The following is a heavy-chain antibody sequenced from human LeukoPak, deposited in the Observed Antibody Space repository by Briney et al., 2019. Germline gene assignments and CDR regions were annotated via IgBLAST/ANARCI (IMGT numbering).Heavy chain of an antibody. Sequence: PSQTLSLTCTVSGGSISSYYWSWIRQPPGKGLEWIGYIYYTGSTNYNPSLKSRVTISVDTSKNQFSLKLSSVTAADTAVYYCARAPLEIRAFDIWGQGTMATVSS. J-gene: IGHJ3*02. CDR1: GGSISSYY. CDR3: ARAPLEIRAFDI. V-gene: IGHV4-59*12. CDR2: IYYTGST. D-gene: IGHD1-1*01.